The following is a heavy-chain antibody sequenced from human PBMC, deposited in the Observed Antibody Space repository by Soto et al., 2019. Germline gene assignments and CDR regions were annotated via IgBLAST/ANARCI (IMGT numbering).Heavy chain of an antibody. CDR1: GGSISSGGYY. Sequence: SETLSLTCTVSGGSISSGGYYWSWIRQHPGKGLEWIGYIYYSGSTYYNPSLKSRVTISVDTSKNQFSLKLSSVTAADTAVYYCARGTGSYYYDSSGYYYYNYWGQGTLVTVPQ. V-gene: IGHV4-31*03. J-gene: IGHJ4*02. D-gene: IGHD3-22*01. CDR3: ARGTGSYYYDSSGYYYYNY. CDR2: IYYSGST.